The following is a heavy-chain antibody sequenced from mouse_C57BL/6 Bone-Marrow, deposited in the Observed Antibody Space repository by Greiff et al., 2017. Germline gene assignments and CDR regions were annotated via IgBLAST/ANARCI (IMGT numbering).Heavy chain of an antibody. D-gene: IGHD4-1*01. Sequence: VQLQQPGTELVKPGASVKLSCKASGYTFPSYWMPWVKQRPGQGLEWIGNINPSNGGTNYNEKFKSKATLTVDKSSSTAYMQLSSLTSEDSAVYECARRGTGQGYAMDYWGQGTSVTVSS. J-gene: IGHJ4*01. CDR1: GYTFPSYW. CDR2: INPSNGGT. CDR3: ARRGTGQGYAMDY. V-gene: IGHV1-53*01.